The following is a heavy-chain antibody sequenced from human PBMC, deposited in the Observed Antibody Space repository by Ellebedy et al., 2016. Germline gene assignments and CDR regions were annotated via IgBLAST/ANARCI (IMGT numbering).Heavy chain of an antibody. V-gene: IGHV3-66*01. D-gene: IGHD6-19*01. CDR2: IYAGGST. CDR3: ARGLPQWG. CDR1: GFSVSSNY. Sequence: GESLKISCVVSGFSVSSNYLSWVRQAPGKGLEWVSVIYAGGSTFYADSVKGRFTISRDNSKNTLYLQMNSLRAEDTAVYFCARGLPQWGWGQGTLVTVSS. J-gene: IGHJ4*02.